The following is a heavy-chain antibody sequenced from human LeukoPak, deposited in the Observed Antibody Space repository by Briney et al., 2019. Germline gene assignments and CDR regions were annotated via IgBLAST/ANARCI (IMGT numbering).Heavy chain of an antibody. J-gene: IGHJ4*02. CDR3: TTDGWSGYDYFDY. Sequence: GGSLRLSCAASGFTFSNAWMSWVRQAPGKGLEWVGRIKSKTDGGTTDYAAPVKGRFTISRDDSKNTLYLQMNSLKTEDTAVYYCTTDGWSGYDYFDYWGQGTLVTVSS. V-gene: IGHV3-15*01. D-gene: IGHD5-12*01. CDR2: IKSKTDGGTT. CDR1: GFTFSNAW.